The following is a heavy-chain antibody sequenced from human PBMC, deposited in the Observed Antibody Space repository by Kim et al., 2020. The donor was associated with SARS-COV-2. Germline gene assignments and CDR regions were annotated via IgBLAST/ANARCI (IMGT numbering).Heavy chain of an antibody. V-gene: IGHV4-59*01. Sequence: SETLSLTCTVSGGSISTYYWSWIRQPPGKGLEWIGYIYYSGNTNYNPSLKGRVTISVDTSKDQFSLNLSSVTAADTAVYYCARGSNRAAAFDYWGQGTLVTVSS. J-gene: IGHJ4*02. CDR2: IYYSGNT. CDR3: ARGSNRAAAFDY. D-gene: IGHD1-26*01. CDR1: GGSISTYY.